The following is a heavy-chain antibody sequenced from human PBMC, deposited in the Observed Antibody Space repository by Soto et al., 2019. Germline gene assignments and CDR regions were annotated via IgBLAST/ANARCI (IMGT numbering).Heavy chain of an antibody. V-gene: IGHV1-69*13. Sequence: GASVKVSCKASGGTFSSYAISWVRQAPGQGLEWMGGIIPIFGTANYAQKFQGRVTITADESTSTAYMELSSLRSEDTAVYYCAREPGIAVADEKNWFDPWGQGTLVTSPQ. D-gene: IGHD6-19*01. CDR3: AREPGIAVADEKNWFDP. CDR2: IIPIFGTA. J-gene: IGHJ5*02. CDR1: GGTFSSYA.